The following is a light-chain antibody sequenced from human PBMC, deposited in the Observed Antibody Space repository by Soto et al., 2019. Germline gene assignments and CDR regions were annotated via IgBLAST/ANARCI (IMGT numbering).Light chain of an antibody. Sequence: EIVLTQSPGTLSLSPGERATLSCRASQSVTSSYLAWYQQRPGQAPRLLIYGASSRATGIPDRFSGSGSGTDFTLPISRLEPEDFAVYYCQQCGTSPLTFGGGTKLEIK. V-gene: IGKV3-20*01. CDR1: QSVTSSY. J-gene: IGKJ4*01. CDR3: QQCGTSPLT. CDR2: GAS.